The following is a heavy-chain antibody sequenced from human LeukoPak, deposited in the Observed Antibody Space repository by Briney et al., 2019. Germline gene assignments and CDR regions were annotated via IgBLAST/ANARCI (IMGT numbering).Heavy chain of an antibody. CDR1: GFTFSSYW. CDR2: IKQDGSEK. V-gene: IGHV3-7*01. Sequence: QPGGSLRLSCAASGFTFSSYWTSWVRQAPGKGLEWVANIKQDGSEKYYVDSVKGRFTISRDNAKNSLYLQMNSLRAEDTAVYYCARDRAGTLGYCSSTSCGGAFDIWGQGTMVTVSS. CDR3: ARDRAGTLGYCSSTSCGGAFDI. J-gene: IGHJ3*02. D-gene: IGHD2-2*01.